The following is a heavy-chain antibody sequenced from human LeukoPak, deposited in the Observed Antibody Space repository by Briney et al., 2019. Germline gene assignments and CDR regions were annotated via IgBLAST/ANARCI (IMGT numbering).Heavy chain of an antibody. CDR2: ISSSSSYI. CDR3: ARDLYSNYFYFDY. Sequence: TGGSLRLSCAASGFTFSSYSMNWVRQAPGKGLEWVSSISSSSSYIYYADSVKGRFTISRDNAKNSLYLQMNSLRAEDTAVYYCARDLYSNYFYFDYWGQGTLVTVSS. CDR1: GFTFSSYS. V-gene: IGHV3-21*01. J-gene: IGHJ4*02. D-gene: IGHD4-11*01.